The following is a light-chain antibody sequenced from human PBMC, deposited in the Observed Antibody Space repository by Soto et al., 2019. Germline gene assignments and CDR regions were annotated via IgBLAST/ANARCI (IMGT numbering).Light chain of an antibody. J-gene: IGKJ3*01. CDR2: DAS. CDR1: QGISSY. V-gene: IGKV1-9*01. CDR3: QQFNTYPL. Sequence: IQLTQSPSSLSASVGDRVTITCRASQGISSYLAWYQQKPGKAPKLLIYDASTLQSGVPSRFSGSGSGTIFSLTISSLQPEVFATYYCQQFNTYPLFGPGTKVNIK.